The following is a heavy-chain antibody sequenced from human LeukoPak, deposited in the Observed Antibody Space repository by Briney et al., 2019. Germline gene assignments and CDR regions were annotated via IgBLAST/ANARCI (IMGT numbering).Heavy chain of an antibody. Sequence: SVKVSCKASGGTFSSYAISWVRQAPGQGFEWMGRIIPIFGIANYAQKFQGRVTITADKSTSTAYMELSSLRSEDTAVYYCARAATVTSKTFDYWGQGTLVTVSS. CDR3: ARAATVTSKTFDY. CDR2: IIPIFGIA. J-gene: IGHJ4*02. D-gene: IGHD4-17*01. V-gene: IGHV1-69*04. CDR1: GGTFSSYA.